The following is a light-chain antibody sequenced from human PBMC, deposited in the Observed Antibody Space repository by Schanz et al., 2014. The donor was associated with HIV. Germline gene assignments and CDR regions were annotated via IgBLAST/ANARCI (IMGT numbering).Light chain of an antibody. CDR2: EVS. CDR1: SSDVGADNS. Sequence: QSALTQPASVSGSPGQSITISCTGTSSDVGADNSVSWYQQHPGKAPKLMIYEVSKRPSGVPDRFSGSKSGNTASLTVSGLQAEDEADYYCSSFAGNNKLLFGGGTKLTVL. V-gene: IGLV2-8*01. J-gene: IGLJ2*01. CDR3: SSFAGNNKLL.